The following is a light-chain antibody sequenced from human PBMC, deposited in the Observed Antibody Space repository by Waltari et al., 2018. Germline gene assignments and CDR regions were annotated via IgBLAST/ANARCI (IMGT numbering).Light chain of an antibody. CDR2: AAS. CDR3: QQYNSYPLT. V-gene: IGKV1-16*02. Sequence: DIQMTQSPSSLSASVGDRVTITCRASQDISNYLACVQQKPGKAPKSLISAASSLQSGVPSKFSGSGSGTDFTLTISSLQAEYFATYYCQQYNSYPLTFGGGTKVEIK. J-gene: IGKJ4*01. CDR1: QDISNY.